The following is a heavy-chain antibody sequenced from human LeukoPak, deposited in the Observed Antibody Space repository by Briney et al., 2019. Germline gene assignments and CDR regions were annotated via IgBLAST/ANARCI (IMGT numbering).Heavy chain of an antibody. CDR3: ASQPRYSSSWYGY. D-gene: IGHD6-13*01. CDR1: GGFITSYY. CDR2: IYYSGST. Sequence: SETLSLTCTVSGGFITSYYWSWSRQPPGKGLEWIGYIYYSGSTNYNPSLESRVTISVDTSKNQFSLKLSSVTAADTAVYYCASQPRYSSSWYGYWGQGTLVTVSS. V-gene: IGHV4-59*01. J-gene: IGHJ4*02.